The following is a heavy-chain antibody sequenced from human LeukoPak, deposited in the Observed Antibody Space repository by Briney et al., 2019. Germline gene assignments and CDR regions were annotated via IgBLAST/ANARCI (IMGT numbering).Heavy chain of an antibody. CDR2: IYYSGST. D-gene: IGHD1-7*01. CDR1: GGSISSSSYY. CDR3: AKGLIIGTTSPFDY. J-gene: IGHJ4*02. V-gene: IGHV4-39*07. Sequence: SETLSLTCTVSGGSISSSSYYWGWIRQPPGKGLEWIGSIYYSGSTYYNPSLKSRVTISVDTSKNQFSLKLSSVTAADTAVYYWAKGLIIGTTSPFDYWGQGTLVTVSS.